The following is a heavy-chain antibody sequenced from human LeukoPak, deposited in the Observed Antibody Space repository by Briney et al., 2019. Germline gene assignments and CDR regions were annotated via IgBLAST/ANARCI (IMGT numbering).Heavy chain of an antibody. CDR2: ISYDGSNK. D-gene: IGHD1-26*01. Sequence: GGSLRLSCAASGFTFSGSAMHWVRQAPGKGLEWVAVISYDGSNKYYADSVKGRFTISRDNSKNTLYLQMNSLRAEDTAVYYCAKDRGSYYFDYWGQGTLVTVSS. CDR3: AKDRGSYYFDY. J-gene: IGHJ4*02. V-gene: IGHV3-30*04. CDR1: GFTFSGSA.